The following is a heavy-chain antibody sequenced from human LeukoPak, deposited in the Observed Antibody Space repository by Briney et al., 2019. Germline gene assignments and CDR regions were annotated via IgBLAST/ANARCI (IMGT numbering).Heavy chain of an antibody. CDR1: GGSFSGYY. CDR2: INHSGST. CDR3: ARSLRRYCSSTSCYPYYYYYMDV. J-gene: IGHJ6*03. D-gene: IGHD2-2*01. V-gene: IGHV4-34*01. Sequence: SETLSLTCAVYGGSFSGYYWSWIRQPPGKGMEWIGEINHSGSTNYNPSLKSRVTISVDTSKNQFSLKLSYVTCADTAVYYCARSLRRYCSSTSCYPYYYYYMDVWGKGTTVTVSS.